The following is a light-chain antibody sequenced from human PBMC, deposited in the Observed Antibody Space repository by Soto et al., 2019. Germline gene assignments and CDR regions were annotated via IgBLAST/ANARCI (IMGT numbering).Light chain of an antibody. J-gene: IGKJ1*01. V-gene: IGKV1-5*01. CDR3: QQYNSYSVT. CDR2: DAS. CDR1: QSISTW. Sequence: IQRSQSPSTMSASVGDRVTITCRASQSISTWLAWYQQKPGKAPNLLIYDASSLESGVPSRFSGSGSGTEFTLTISGLKNDDFATYYCQQYNSYSVTFGQGTKVDIK.